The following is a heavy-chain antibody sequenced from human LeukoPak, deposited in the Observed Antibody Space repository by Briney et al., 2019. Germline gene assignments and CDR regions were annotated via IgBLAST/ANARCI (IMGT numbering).Heavy chain of an antibody. CDR1: GFTFNKYY. CDR2: IKQDGSEK. J-gene: IGHJ4*02. D-gene: IGHD1-26*01. Sequence: PGGSLRLSCAASGFTFNKYYMSWVRQAPGKGLEWVADIKQDGSEKYYVDSVKGRFTISRDNPKNSLYLQMNSPRADDTAVYYCVREGGEYLSGPFDYWGRGTLVTVSS. V-gene: IGHV3-7*01. CDR3: VREGGEYLSGPFDY.